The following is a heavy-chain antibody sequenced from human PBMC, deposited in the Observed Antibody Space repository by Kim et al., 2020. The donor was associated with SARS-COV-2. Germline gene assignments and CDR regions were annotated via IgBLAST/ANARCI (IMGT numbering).Heavy chain of an antibody. CDR3: ARKFTTSWYENWYFDL. D-gene: IGHD6-13*01. Sequence: SGKGRFSIARDNAKNSRYLQMNSLRAEDTAVYYCARKFTTSWYENWYFDLWGRGTLVTVSS. J-gene: IGHJ2*01. V-gene: IGHV3-11*01.